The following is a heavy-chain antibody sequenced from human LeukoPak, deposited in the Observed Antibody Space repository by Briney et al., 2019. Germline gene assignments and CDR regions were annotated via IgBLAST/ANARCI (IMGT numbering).Heavy chain of an antibody. CDR3: CPGDAFDI. CDR1: GFTFSNFG. Sequence: GGSLRLSCAASGFTFSNFGMHWVRQAPGKGLEWVAVLWNGGSDKYYADSVKGRFTISRDNSKNTLYLQMNSLRAEDTAVYYCCPGDAFDIWGQGTMVTVSS. J-gene: IGHJ3*02. CDR2: LWNGGSDK. V-gene: IGHV3-33*08.